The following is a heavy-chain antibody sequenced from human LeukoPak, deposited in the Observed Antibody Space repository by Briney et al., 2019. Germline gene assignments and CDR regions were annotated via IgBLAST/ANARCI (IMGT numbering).Heavy chain of an antibody. CDR1: GGSISSFY. J-gene: IGHJ5*02. CDR3: ARHPGGRQNWFDP. Sequence: PSETLSLTCTVSGGSISSFYWAWIRQPPGKGLGWIGYIYYTGSTNYNPSLKSRVTIPVDTSRTHFSLKLSSVTAADTAVYYCARHPGGRQNWFDPWGQGTLVTVSP. D-gene: IGHD3-16*01. CDR2: IYYTGST. V-gene: IGHV4-59*08.